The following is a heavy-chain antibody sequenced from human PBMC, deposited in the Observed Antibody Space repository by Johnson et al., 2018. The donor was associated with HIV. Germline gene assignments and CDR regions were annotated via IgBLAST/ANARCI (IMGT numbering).Heavy chain of an antibody. CDR1: GFTFADYG. J-gene: IGHJ3*02. V-gene: IGHV3-20*04. D-gene: IGHD3-10*01. CDR2: INWNGGNT. CDR3: ARDFVAFGECTAFDI. Sequence: VQLVESGGGVIRPGGSLRLSCAASGFTFADYGMTWVRQAPGKGLEWVSGINWNGGNTGYVDSVKGRFTISRDNDKNSLYLKMNGLRAEDTAFYYCARDFVAFGECTAFDIWGQGTMVTVSS.